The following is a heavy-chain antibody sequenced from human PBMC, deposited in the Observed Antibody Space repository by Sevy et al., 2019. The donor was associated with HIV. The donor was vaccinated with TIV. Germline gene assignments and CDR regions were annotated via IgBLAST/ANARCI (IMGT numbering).Heavy chain of an antibody. CDR2: IKSKTDGGTT. V-gene: IGHV3-15*01. CDR1: GFTFSNAW. J-gene: IGHJ4*02. CDR3: TTFDIVVVPAADITNY. D-gene: IGHD2-2*01. Sequence: GGSLRLSCAASGFTFSNAWMSWVRQAPGKGLEWVGRIKSKTDGGTTDYAAPVKGRFTISRDDSKNTLYLQMNSLKTEDTAVYYCTTFDIVVVPAADITNYWGQGTLVTVSS.